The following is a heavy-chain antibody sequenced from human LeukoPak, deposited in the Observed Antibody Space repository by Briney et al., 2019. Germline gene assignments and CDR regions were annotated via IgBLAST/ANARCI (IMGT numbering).Heavy chain of an antibody. CDR3: ARDQQQLVPGTFDI. CDR2: VYYSGSF. J-gene: IGHJ3*02. Sequence: SETLSLTCAVSGGSMSSVSNSWTWIRQPPGKGLEWIGYVYYSGSFYYNPSLESRVIISVDRSKNQFSLKVSSVTAADTAVYYCARDQQQLVPGTFDIWGQGIMVTVSS. V-gene: IGHV4-30-2*01. CDR1: GGSMSSVSNS. D-gene: IGHD6-13*01.